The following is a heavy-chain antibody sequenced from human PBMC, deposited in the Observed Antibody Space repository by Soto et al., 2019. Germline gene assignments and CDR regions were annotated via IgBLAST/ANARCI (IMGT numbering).Heavy chain of an antibody. Sequence: GESLKISCNGSGYSFTSYWIGWVRQMPGKGLEWMGIIYPGDSDTRYSPSFQGQVTISADKSISTAYLQWSSLKASDTAMYYCARRSLAYCGGDCYSSFAFDIWGQGTMVTVSS. D-gene: IGHD2-21*02. J-gene: IGHJ3*02. V-gene: IGHV5-51*01. CDR2: IYPGDSDT. CDR3: ARRSLAYCGGDCYSSFAFDI. CDR1: GYSFTSYW.